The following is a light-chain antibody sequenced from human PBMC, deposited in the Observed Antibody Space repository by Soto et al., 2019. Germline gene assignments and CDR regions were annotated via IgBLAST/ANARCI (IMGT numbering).Light chain of an antibody. CDR2: AAS. J-gene: IGKJ4*01. Sequence: DIQMTQSPSSLSASVGDRVTITCQATQDISTFLNWYQQKPGKAPKLLIYAASNLETGVPSRFSGSGSGTDFTLTITTLQPEDIATYYCQQYDNLPLTFGGGTKVEI. V-gene: IGKV1-33*01. CDR1: QDISTF. CDR3: QQYDNLPLT.